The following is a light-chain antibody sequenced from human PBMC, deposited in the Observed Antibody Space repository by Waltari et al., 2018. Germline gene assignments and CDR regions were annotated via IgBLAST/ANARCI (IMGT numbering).Light chain of an antibody. Sequence: EIELTQSPATLSASPGERVTLSCRASQGISNNLVWYQHKPGQSPRPHISGASARATGVPERFSGSGYRTEFTLTISSLQSEDFAVYYCQHYNNRPPYSFGQGTKLDIK. J-gene: IGKJ2*03. V-gene: IGKV3-15*01. CDR3: QHYNNRPPYS. CDR2: GAS. CDR1: QGISNN.